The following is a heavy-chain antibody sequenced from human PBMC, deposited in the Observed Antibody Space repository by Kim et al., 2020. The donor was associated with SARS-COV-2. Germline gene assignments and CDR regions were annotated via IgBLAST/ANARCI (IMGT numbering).Heavy chain of an antibody. CDR1: GFTFSNAW. D-gene: IGHD3-10*01. Sequence: GGSLRLSCAASGFTFSNAWMSWVRQAPGKGLEWVGRIKSKTDGGTTDYAAPVKGRFTISRDDSKNTLYLQMNSLKTEDTAVYYCTTDLAGLWFGELLYSIDCWGQGTLVTVSS. V-gene: IGHV3-15*01. CDR3: TTDLAGLWFGELLYSIDC. J-gene: IGHJ4*02. CDR2: IKSKTDGGTT.